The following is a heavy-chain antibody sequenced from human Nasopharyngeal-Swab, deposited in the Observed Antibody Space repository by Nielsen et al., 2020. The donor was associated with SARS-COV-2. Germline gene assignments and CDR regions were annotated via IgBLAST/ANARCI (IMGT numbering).Heavy chain of an antibody. D-gene: IGHD6-25*01. CDR1: GFTFSDYY. Sequence: GESLQISCAASGFTFSDYYMSWVRQAPGKGLEWVSYISSSGSTIYYADSVKCRFTISRDNAKNSLYLQMNSLRAEDTAVYYCARDGKVGSRYDCWGQGTLVTVSS. CDR3: ARDGKVGSRYDC. J-gene: IGHJ4*02. CDR2: ISSSGSTI. V-gene: IGHV3-11*01.